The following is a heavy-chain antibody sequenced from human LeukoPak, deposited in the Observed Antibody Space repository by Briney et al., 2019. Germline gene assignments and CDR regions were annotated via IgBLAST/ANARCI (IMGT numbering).Heavy chain of an antibody. D-gene: IGHD3-22*01. CDR3: ARHNYDSSGEFDY. CDR2: IYYSGST. J-gene: IGHJ4*02. CDR1: GGSISSYY. Sequence: SATLSLTCTVSGGSISSYYWSWIRQPPGKGLEWIGYIYYSGSTNYNPSLKSRVTISVDTSKNQFSLKLSSVTAADTAVYYCARHNYDSSGEFDYWGQGTLFTVSS. V-gene: IGHV4-59*08.